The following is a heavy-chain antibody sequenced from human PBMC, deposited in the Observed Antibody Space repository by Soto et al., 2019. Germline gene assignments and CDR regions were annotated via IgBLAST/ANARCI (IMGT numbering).Heavy chain of an antibody. Sequence: GGSLRLSCAASGFTFSSYSMNWVRQAPGKGLEWVSYISSSSSTIYYADSVKGRFTISRDNAKNSLYLQMNSLRAEDTAVYYCARDDPASRRYSSGGSLPDYWRQGTLVTVSS. CDR2: ISSSSSTI. CDR1: GFTFSSYS. D-gene: IGHD6-19*01. CDR3: ARDDPASRRYSSGGSLPDY. V-gene: IGHV3-48*01. J-gene: IGHJ4*02.